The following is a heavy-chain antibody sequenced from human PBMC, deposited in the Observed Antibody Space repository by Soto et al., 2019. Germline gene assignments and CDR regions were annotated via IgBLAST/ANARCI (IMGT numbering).Heavy chain of an antibody. V-gene: IGHV3-30-3*01. CDR1: GFTFSIYA. CDR3: ANLLNVAAAGTPHYYGVDV. Sequence: VQLVESGGGVVQPGRSLRLSCAASGFTFSIYAMNWVRQAPGKGLEWVAFISFDGSKTYYADSVKGRFTISRDNSRNTVYLQMNKLRPGDAAVYHCANLLNVAAAGTPHYYGVDVWGQGTTVTVS. CDR2: ISFDGSKT. J-gene: IGHJ6*02. D-gene: IGHD6-13*01.